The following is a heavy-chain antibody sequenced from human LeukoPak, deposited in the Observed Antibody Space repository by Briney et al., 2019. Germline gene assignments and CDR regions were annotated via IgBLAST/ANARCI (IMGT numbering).Heavy chain of an antibody. D-gene: IGHD6-19*01. CDR1: GVTFSNYW. CDR2: IKQDGSEK. V-gene: IGHV3-7*01. Sequence: GGSLRLSCAASGVTFSNYWMRWVRQARGKGGEWVANIKQDGSEKFYVDSVKGRLTISRDNAKNSLYLQMNSLRVEDTAVYYCARVQGSSGPGIFEYWGQGTLVTVSS. J-gene: IGHJ4*02. CDR3: ARVQGSSGPGIFEY.